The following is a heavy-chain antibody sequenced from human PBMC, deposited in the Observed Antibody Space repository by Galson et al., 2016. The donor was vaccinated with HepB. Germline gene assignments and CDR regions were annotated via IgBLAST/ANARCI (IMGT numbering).Heavy chain of an antibody. CDR3: ARKGYERGNYYYDYIDMDV. D-gene: IGHD6-13*01. V-gene: IGHV7-4-1*02. Sequence: SVKVSCKASGYTFTNYAINWVRQAPGQGLEWMGWINTNTGNPTYAQGFTGRFVFSLDTSVSTAYLQISSLKAEDTAVYYCARKGYERGNYYYDYIDMDVWGQGTTVTVSS. CDR2: INTNTGNP. CDR1: GYTFTNYA. J-gene: IGHJ6*02.